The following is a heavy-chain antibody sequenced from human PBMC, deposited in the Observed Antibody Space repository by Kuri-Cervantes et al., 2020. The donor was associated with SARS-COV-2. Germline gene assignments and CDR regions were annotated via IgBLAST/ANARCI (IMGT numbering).Heavy chain of an antibody. D-gene: IGHD2-2*01. CDR2: ISAYNGNT. J-gene: IGHJ3*02. CDR1: GYTFTSYG. V-gene: IGHV1-18*01. CDR3: ARDGGCSSTSCYLENLITRGGDAFDI. Sequence: ASVKVSCKASGYTFTSYGISWVRQAPGQGLEWMGWISAYNGNTNYAQKLQGRVTMTTDTSTSTAYMELRSLRSDDTAVYYCARDGGCSSTSCYLENLITRGGDAFDIWGQGTMVTVSS.